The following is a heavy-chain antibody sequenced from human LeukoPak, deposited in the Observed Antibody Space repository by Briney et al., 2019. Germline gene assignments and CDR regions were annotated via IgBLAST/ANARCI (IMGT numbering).Heavy chain of an antibody. Sequence: GGSLRLSCAASGFTFSSYTMNWVRQAPGKGLEWVSSISSSSSYIYYADSVKGRFTISRYNAKNSLYLQMNSLRAEDTAVYYCARGQPLNYYYYYYMDVWGKGTMVTVSS. V-gene: IGHV3-21*01. CDR1: GFTFSSYT. J-gene: IGHJ6*03. CDR3: ARGQPLNYYYYYYMDV. CDR2: ISSSSSYI.